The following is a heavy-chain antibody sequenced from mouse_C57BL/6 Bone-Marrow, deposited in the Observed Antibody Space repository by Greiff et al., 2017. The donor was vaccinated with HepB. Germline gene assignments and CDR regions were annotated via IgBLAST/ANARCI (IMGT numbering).Heavy chain of an antibody. V-gene: IGHV1-82*01. CDR2: IYPGDGDT. CDR3: ARSDYYSNRGFAY. D-gene: IGHD2-5*01. CDR1: GYAFSSSW. J-gene: IGHJ3*01. Sequence: VQLQQSGPELVKPGASVKISCKASGYAFSSSWMNWVKQRPGKGLEWIGRIYPGDGDTNYNEKFKGKATLTADKSSSTAYMQLNSLTSEDSAVYFCARSDYYSNRGFAYWGQGTLVTVSA.